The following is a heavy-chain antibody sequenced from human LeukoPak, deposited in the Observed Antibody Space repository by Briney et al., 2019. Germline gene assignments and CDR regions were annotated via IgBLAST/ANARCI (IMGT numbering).Heavy chain of an antibody. CDR2: ISSNGEST. D-gene: IGHD1-26*01. Sequence: GGSLRLSCAASGFIFSNYAMHWVRQAPGKGLEYVSGISSNGESTYYANSVKGRFTISRDNSKNTLYLQMGSLRAEDMAVYYCAKTSGSGGYYYYYMDVWGQGTTVTVSS. CDR3: AKTSGSGGYYYYYMDV. CDR1: GFIFSNYA. J-gene: IGHJ6*03. V-gene: IGHV3-64*01.